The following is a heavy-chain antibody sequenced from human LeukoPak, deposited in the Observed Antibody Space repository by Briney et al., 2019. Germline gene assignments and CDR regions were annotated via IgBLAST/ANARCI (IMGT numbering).Heavy chain of an antibody. CDR3: ARGLEYSSSSKYNWFDP. J-gene: IGHJ5*02. V-gene: IGHV1-8*01. Sequence: ASVKVSCKASGYTFTSYDINWVRQATGQGLEWMGWMNPNSGNTGYAQKFQGRVTMTRNTSISTAYMELSSLRSEDTAVYYCARGLEYSSSSKYNWFDPWGQGTLVTVSS. CDR2: MNPNSGNT. CDR1: GYTFTSYD. D-gene: IGHD6-6*01.